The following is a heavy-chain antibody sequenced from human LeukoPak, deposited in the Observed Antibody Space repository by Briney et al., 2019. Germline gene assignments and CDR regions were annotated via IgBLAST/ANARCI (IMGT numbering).Heavy chain of an antibody. Sequence: SETLSLTCAVSGGSISSGGYSWSWIRQPPGKGLEWIGYIYHSGSTYYNPSLKSRVTISVDRSKNQFSLKLSSVTAADTAVYYCGVSYYYYYGMDVRGQGTTVTVSS. D-gene: IGHD5/OR15-5a*01. CDR2: IYHSGST. V-gene: IGHV4-30-2*01. J-gene: IGHJ6*02. CDR1: GGSISSGGYS. CDR3: GVSYYYYYGMDV.